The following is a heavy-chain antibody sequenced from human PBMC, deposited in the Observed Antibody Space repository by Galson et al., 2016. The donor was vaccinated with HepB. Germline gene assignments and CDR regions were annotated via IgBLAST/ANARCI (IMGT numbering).Heavy chain of an antibody. Sequence: SLRLSCAASGFTFSDYGMHWVRQAPGKGLEWVAVISYDGTNTYYVDSVKGRFTISRDNSKNSLFLQMNSLRDEDTAVYYCAREGAYSGNDFGGGFDFCGQGTLVTVSS. V-gene: IGHV3-30*03. J-gene: IGHJ4*02. CDR3: AREGAYSGNDFGGGFDF. CDR2: ISYDGTNT. D-gene: IGHD5-12*01. CDR1: GFTFSDYG.